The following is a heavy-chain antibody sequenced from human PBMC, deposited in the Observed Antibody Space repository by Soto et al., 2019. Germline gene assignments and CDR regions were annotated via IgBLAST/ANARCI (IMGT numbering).Heavy chain of an antibody. CDR2: ISYDGSNK. V-gene: IGHV3-30-3*01. D-gene: IGHD4-17*01. CDR1: GFTFSSYA. CDR3: ARGNYADSNAFDI. Sequence: GGSLRLSCAASGFTFSSYAMHWVRQAPGKGLEWVAVISYDGSNKYYADSVKGRFTISRDNSKNTLYLQMNSLRAEDTAIYYCARGNYADSNAFDIWGQGTLVTVSS. J-gene: IGHJ3*02.